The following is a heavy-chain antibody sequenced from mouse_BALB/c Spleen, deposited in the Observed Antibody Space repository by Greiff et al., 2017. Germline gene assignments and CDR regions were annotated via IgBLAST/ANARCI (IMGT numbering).Heavy chain of an antibody. CDR2: INPYNDGT. V-gene: IGHV1-14*01. CDR3: ASYGNYPWFAY. Sequence: VQLQQSGPELVKPGASVKMSCKASGYTFTSYVMHWVKQKPGQGLEWIGYINPYNDGTKYNEKFKGKATLTSDKSSSTAYMELSSLTSEDSAVYYCASYGNYPWFAYWGQGTLVTVSA. D-gene: IGHD2-10*02. J-gene: IGHJ3*01. CDR1: GYTFTSYV.